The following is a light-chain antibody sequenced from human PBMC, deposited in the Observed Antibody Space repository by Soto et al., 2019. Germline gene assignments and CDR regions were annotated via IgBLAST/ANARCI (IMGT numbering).Light chain of an antibody. CDR1: QSINTY. J-gene: IGKJ2*01. CDR3: QQSYSTPPEYT. CDR2: AAS. V-gene: IGKV1-39*01. Sequence: DIQMTQSPSSLSASVGDRVTITCRAGQSINTYLNWYQQKPGKAPKLLIYAASNLQSGVPSRFSGSRSGTDFTLTISSLQPGDSATYFCQQSYSTPPEYTFGQGTKLEIK.